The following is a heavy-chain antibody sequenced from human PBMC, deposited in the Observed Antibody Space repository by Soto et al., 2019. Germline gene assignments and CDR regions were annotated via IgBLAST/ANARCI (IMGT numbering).Heavy chain of an antibody. Sequence: SETLSLTCTVSGCSISSRSYYWGLIRQPPGKGLEWIGNIYYSGSTYYNPSLKSRVTISVDTSKNQFSLKLSSVTAADTAVYYCARHVNPWAQGAFDIWGQGTMVT. V-gene: IGHV4-39*01. CDR3: ARHVNPWAQGAFDI. CDR2: IYYSGST. J-gene: IGHJ3*02. CDR1: GCSISSRSYY. D-gene: IGHD7-27*01.